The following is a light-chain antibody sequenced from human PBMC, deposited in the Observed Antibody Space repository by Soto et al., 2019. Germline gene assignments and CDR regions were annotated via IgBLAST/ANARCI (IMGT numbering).Light chain of an antibody. CDR2: DAS. J-gene: IGKJ4*01. Sequence: EIVLTQSPGTLSLSPGERATLSCRASQTVRNNYLAWYQQKPGQAPKLLIHDASSRATGISDRFSGSGSGTDFTLTISRLEPEDFAVYYCRQYGRSLGLAFGGGTKVDIK. V-gene: IGKV3-20*01. CDR1: QTVRNNY. CDR3: RQYGRSLGLA.